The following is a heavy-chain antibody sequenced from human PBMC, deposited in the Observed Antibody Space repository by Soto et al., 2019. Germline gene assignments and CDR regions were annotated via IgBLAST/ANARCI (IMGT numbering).Heavy chain of an antibody. Sequence: EVQLVESGGGVVRPGGSLRLSCAPSGFTFDDYGMSWVRQAPGKGLEWVSGINRNGARTGYTDSVKGRFTISRDNARNSLSLQMNSLRAEDTALYYCVRVSRLERSFDYWGQGTLVTVSS. CDR3: VRVSRLERSFDY. V-gene: IGHV3-20*04. CDR1: GFTFDDYG. CDR2: INRNGART. D-gene: IGHD1-1*01. J-gene: IGHJ4*02.